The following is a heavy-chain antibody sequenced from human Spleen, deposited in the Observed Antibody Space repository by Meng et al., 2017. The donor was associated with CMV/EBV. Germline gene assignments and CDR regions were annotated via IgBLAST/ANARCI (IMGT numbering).Heavy chain of an antibody. CDR2: IYYSGTT. D-gene: IGHD3-22*01. CDR1: GGSVSSGSYH. J-gene: IGHJ4*02. CDR3: ARDRGSSGYVDY. V-gene: IGHV4-61*01. Sequence: GSLRLSCTVSGGSVSSGSYHWSWIRQPPGKGLEWIGYIYYSGTTNYNPSLKSRVTISVDTSKNQFSLKLSSVTAADTAVYYCARDRGSSGYVDYWGQGTLVTVSS.